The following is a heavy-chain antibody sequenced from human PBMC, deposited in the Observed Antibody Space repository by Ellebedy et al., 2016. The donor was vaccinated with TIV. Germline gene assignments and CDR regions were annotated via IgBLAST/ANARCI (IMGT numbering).Heavy chain of an antibody. CDR2: INPNSGGT. CDR3: ARDLVVPAARPYAYYYYGMDV. Sequence: ASVKVSCXASGYTFTSYAMNWVRQAPGQGLEWMGWINPNSGGTNYAQKFQGWVTMTRDTSISTAYMELSRLRSDDTAVYYCARDLVVPAARPYAYYYYGMDVWGQGTTVTVSS. D-gene: IGHD2-2*01. V-gene: IGHV1-2*04. J-gene: IGHJ6*02. CDR1: GYTFTSYA.